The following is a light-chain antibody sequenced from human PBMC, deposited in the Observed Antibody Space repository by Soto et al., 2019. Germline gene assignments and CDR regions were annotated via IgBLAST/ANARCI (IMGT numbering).Light chain of an antibody. Sequence: QSVLTQPPSASGTPGQGVTISCSGAYSNVGTNYVYWYQQFPGTAPKLLIYRDNQRASGVPDRFSGSKSGTSASLAISGLRSEDEAEYYCAAWDDSTSAHVVFGGGTKVTVL. CDR1: YSNVGTNY. V-gene: IGLV1-47*01. CDR2: RDN. J-gene: IGLJ2*01. CDR3: AAWDDSTSAHVV.